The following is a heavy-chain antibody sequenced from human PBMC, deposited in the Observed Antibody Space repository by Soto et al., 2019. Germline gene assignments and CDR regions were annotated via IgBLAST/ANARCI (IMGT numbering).Heavy chain of an antibody. Sequence: SETLSLTCTVSGDSISSSSYYWGWIRQPPGKGLEWIGSIYYSGSTYYNPSLKSRVTISVDTSKNQFSLKLISVTAADTAKYYCAREGNLGRWLQPLAFWGQGTLVTVSS. CDR1: GDSISSSSYY. J-gene: IGHJ4*02. V-gene: IGHV4-39*02. CDR3: AREGNLGRWLQPLAF. D-gene: IGHD5-12*01. CDR2: IYYSGST.